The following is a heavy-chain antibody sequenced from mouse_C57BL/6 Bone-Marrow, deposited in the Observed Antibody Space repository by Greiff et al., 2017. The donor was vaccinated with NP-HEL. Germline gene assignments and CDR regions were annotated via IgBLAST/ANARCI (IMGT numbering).Heavy chain of an antibody. V-gene: IGHV5-4*01. CDR1: GFTFSSYA. CDR3: ARDRCITTVVATRYWYFDV. J-gene: IGHJ1*03. CDR2: ISDGGSYT. D-gene: IGHD1-1*01. Sequence: EVKLVESGGGLVKPGGSLKLSCAASGFTFSSYAMSWVRQTPEKRLEWVATISDGGSYTYYPDNVKGRFTISRDNAKNNLYLQMSHLKSEDTAMYYCARDRCITTVVATRYWYFDVWGTGTTVTVSS.